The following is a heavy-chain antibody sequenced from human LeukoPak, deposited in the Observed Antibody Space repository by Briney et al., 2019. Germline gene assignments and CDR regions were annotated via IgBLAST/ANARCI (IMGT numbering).Heavy chain of an antibody. CDR1: GFTFSSYG. CDR3: AKDTVDGYDAFDI. J-gene: IGHJ3*02. V-gene: IGHV3-30*02. Sequence: GGSLRLSCAASGFTFSSYGMHWVRQAPGKGLEWVAFIRYDGSNKYYADSVKGRFTISRDNSKNTLYLQMNSLRAEDTAVYYCAKDTVDGYDAFDIWGQGTMVTVSS. D-gene: IGHD5-24*01. CDR2: IRYDGSNK.